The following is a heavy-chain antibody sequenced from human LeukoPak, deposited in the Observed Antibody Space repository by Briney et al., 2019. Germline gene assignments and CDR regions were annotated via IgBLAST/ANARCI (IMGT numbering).Heavy chain of an antibody. Sequence: GGSLRLSCEVFGFTFSTSAMSWVCQAPGKGLEWVSGVSGSGEYTYYADSLKGRFTISRHNSKNTLYLQMNSLRAEDTAMYYCARYSGSFLGYWGQGTLVTVSS. CDR1: GFTFSTSA. V-gene: IGHV3-23*01. J-gene: IGHJ4*02. CDR2: VSGSGEYT. CDR3: ARYSGSFLGY. D-gene: IGHD1-26*01.